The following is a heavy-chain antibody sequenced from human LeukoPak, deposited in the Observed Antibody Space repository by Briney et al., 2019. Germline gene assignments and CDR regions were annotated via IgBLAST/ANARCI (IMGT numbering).Heavy chain of an antibody. CDR2: ISKSGVST. V-gene: IGHV3-23*01. D-gene: IGHD3-10*01. Sequence: PGGSLRLSCAASGFTFSSYAMTWVRQAPGKGLEWVSGISKSGVSTDYADSVKGRFTISRDNSKNTLYLQMNSLRAEVTAVYYCAKSGSGTYYNPDFDYWGQGTLVTVSS. CDR3: AKSGSGTYYNPDFDY. CDR1: GFTFSSYA. J-gene: IGHJ4*02.